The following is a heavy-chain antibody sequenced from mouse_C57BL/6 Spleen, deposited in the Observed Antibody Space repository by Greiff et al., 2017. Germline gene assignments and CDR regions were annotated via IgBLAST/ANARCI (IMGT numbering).Heavy chain of an antibody. Sequence: QVQLKQSGAELVKPGASVKLSCKASGYTFTSYWMHWVKQRPGQGLEWIGMIHPNSGSTNYNEKFKSKATLTVDKSSSTAYMQLSSLTSEDSAVYYCARRSNYEFDYWGQGTTLTVSS. CDR2: IHPNSGST. J-gene: IGHJ2*01. CDR3: ARRSNYEFDY. CDR1: GYTFTSYW. V-gene: IGHV1-64*01. D-gene: IGHD2-5*01.